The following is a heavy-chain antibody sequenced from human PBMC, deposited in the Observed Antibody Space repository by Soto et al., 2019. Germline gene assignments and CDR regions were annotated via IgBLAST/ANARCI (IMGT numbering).Heavy chain of an antibody. CDR3: ARGTPSLLILMSSRGPWFDP. CDR2: IYYSGRT. D-gene: IGHD2-15*01. V-gene: IGHV4-59*08. Sequence: SETLSLTCTVSGGSIRDYFWTWIRQPPGKGLEWIGYIYYSGRTNYNPSLKSRVTISVDTSKMQVSLKLSSVTAADTAVYFCARGTPSLLILMSSRGPWFDPWGKATFATLSS. J-gene: IGHJ5*02. CDR1: GGSIRDYF.